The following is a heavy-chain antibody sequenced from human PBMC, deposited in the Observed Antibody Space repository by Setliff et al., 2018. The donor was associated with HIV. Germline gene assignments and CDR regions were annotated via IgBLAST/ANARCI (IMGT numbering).Heavy chain of an antibody. J-gene: IGHJ3*02. CDR1: GFPFSSYEM. V-gene: IGHV4-4*02. CDR3: ARYYYDRSGTLYAFDI. CDR2: IYHSGST. Sequence: GSLRLSCAASGFPFSSYEMNWVRQAPGKGLEWIGEIYHSGSTNYNPSLKSRVTISIDKSKNQFSLKLSSVTAADTAVYYCARYYYDRSGTLYAFDIWGQGTMVTVS. D-gene: IGHD3-22*01.